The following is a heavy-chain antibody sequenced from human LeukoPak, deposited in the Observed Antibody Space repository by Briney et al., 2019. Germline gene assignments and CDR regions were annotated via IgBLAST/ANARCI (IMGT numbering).Heavy chain of an antibody. CDR2: IYHTGTT. J-gene: IGHJ4*02. CDR3: ARQNPAAEGQGLDH. V-gene: IGHV4-59*08. Sequence: PSETLSLTCTVSGGSISSYYWSWTRQPPGKGLDWIGYIYHTGTTNYNPSLKSRVTMSVDTSKNQFSPKLSSVTAADTAVYYCARQNPAAEGQGLDHWGQGALVTVSS. CDR1: GGSISSYY. D-gene: IGHD6-13*01.